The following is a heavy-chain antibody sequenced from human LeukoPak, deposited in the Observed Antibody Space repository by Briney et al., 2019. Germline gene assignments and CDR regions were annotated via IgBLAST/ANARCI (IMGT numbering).Heavy chain of an antibody. CDR2: INSDGSST. CDR1: GFTFSGYW. V-gene: IGHV3-74*01. Sequence: GGSLRLSCAASGFTFSGYWMHWVRQAPGKGLVWVSRINSDGSSTSYADSVKGRFTISRDSAKDTLYLQMNSLRDEDTAVYYCARGGYYYDSSGYHPFGYWGQGTLVTVSS. D-gene: IGHD3-22*01. CDR3: ARGGYYYDSSGYHPFGY. J-gene: IGHJ4*02.